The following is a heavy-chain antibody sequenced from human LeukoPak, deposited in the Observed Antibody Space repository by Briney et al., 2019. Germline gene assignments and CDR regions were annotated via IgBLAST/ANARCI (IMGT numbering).Heavy chain of an antibody. CDR1: GFTFSSYS. J-gene: IGHJ4*02. D-gene: IGHD1-1*01. CDR2: ISSSSSYI. CDR3: ASPGVLGTHYFDY. V-gene: IGHV3-21*01. Sequence: GGSLRLSCAASGFTFSSYSMNWVRQAPGKGLEWVSSISSSSSYIHYADSVKGRFTISRDNAKNSLYLQMNSLRAEDTAVYYCASPGVLGTHYFDYWGQGTLVTVSS.